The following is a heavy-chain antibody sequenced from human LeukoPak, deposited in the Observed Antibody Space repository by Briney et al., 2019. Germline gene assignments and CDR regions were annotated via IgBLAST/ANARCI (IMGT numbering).Heavy chain of an antibody. J-gene: IGHJ1*01. CDR1: GFTFSSYA. CDR2: ISYDGSNK. D-gene: IGHD3-22*01. Sequence: PGRSLRLSCAASGFTFSSYAMHWVRQAPGKGLEWVAVISYDGSNKYYADSVKGRFTISRDNSKNTLYLQMNSLRAEDTAVYYCAKDMAQYYYDSSGYFEYFQHWGQGTLVTVSS. V-gene: IGHV3-30-3*01. CDR3: AKDMAQYYYDSSGYFEYFQH.